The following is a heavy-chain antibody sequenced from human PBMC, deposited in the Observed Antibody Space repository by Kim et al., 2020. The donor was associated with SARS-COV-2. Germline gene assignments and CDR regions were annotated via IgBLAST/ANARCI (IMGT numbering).Heavy chain of an antibody. D-gene: IGHD6-13*01. CDR3: AKAKEQLVPKFDY. J-gene: IGHJ4*02. V-gene: IGHV3-30*02. Sequence: ADSVKGRLTISRENCKNTLCLQMNSLRAEDTAVYYCAKAKEQLVPKFDYWGQGTLVTVSS.